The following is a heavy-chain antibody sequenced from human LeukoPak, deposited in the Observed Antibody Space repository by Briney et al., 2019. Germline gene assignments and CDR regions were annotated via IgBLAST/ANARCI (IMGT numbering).Heavy chain of an antibody. CDR3: VKDRWGYCSGGSCYTLDC. Sequence: PGGSLRLSCSASGFTFVSYAMHWVRQAPGKGLEYVSAISSNGIRTYYADSVKGRFSISRDNSKNTLYLQMSSLRAEDTAVYYCVKDRWGYCSGGSCYTLDCWGQGTLVTV. D-gene: IGHD2-15*01. V-gene: IGHV3-64D*06. CDR1: GFTFVSYA. J-gene: IGHJ4*02. CDR2: ISSNGIRT.